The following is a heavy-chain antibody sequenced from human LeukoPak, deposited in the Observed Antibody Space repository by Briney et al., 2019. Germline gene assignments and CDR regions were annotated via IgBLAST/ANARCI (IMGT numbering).Heavy chain of an antibody. CDR2: FDPEDGET. CDR3: ARARDYYYDSSGYYPY. J-gene: IGHJ4*02. Sequence: ASVKVSCKVSGYTLTELSMHWVRQAPGKGLEWMGGFDPEDGETIYAQKFQGRVTMTEDTSTDTAYMELSSLRSEDTAVYYCARARDYYYDSSGYYPYWGQGTLVTVSS. CDR1: GYTLTELS. D-gene: IGHD3-22*01. V-gene: IGHV1-24*01.